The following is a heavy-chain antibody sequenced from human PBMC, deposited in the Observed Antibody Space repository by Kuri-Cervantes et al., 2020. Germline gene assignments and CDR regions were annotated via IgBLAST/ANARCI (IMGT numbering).Heavy chain of an antibody. D-gene: IGHD6-13*01. CDR1: GFTFSSYW. V-gene: IGHV3-74*01. CDR3: ARDVADRSRYLGYYYYGMDV. J-gene: IGHJ6*02. Sequence: GESLKISCAASGFTFSSYWMHWVRQAPGKGLVWFSRINSDGSSTSYADSVKGRFTISRDNAKNTLYLQMNSLRAEDTAVYYCARDVADRSRYLGYYYYGMDVWGQGTTVTVSS. CDR2: INSDGSST.